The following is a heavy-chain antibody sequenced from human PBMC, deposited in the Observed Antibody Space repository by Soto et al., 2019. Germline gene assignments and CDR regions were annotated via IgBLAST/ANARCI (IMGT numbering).Heavy chain of an antibody. CDR3: ARRERAAGTDWWFDP. CDR1: GGSISSSSFH. V-gene: IGHV4-39*01. J-gene: IGHJ5*02. Sequence: QLQLQESGPGLVKPSETLSLTCTVSGGSISSSSFHWGWIRQPPGKGLGWIGSIYYSGSTYYSPSLQSRVTISVDTSKNQFSLNLSSVTAADTAVYYCARRERAAGTDWWFDPWGQGTLVTVSS. D-gene: IGHD6-13*01. CDR2: IYYSGST.